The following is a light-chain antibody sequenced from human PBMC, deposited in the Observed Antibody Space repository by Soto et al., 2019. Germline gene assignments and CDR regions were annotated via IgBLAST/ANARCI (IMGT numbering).Light chain of an antibody. J-gene: IGKJ5*01. Sequence: DLVMTQSPDSLAVSLGEGATIHCKSSERVLYSSNNKNYLAWYQQKPGKAPKLLIYAASSLQSGVPSRFSGSGSGTDFTLTISSLQPEDFAAYYCQQSYSPPITFGQGTRLEIK. CDR2: AAS. V-gene: IGKV4-1*01. CDR3: QQSYSPPIT. CDR1: ERVLYSSNNKNY.